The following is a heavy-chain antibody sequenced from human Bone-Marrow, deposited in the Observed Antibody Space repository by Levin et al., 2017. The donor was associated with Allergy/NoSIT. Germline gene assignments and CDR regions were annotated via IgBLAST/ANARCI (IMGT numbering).Heavy chain of an antibody. J-gene: IGHJ6*03. Sequence: GSLRLSCAVYGGSFSSYYCSWVRQLPGKGLEWIGEINHRGTTRYNPSLKSRVTISVDTSKIQFSLKLSSLTAADTAVYYCARGRGDVTVTTTQTYYYYYMDVWGKGTTVTVSS. D-gene: IGHD4-11*01. CDR1: GGSFSSYY. CDR3: ARGRGDVTVTTTQTYYYYYMDV. CDR2: INHRGTT. V-gene: IGHV4-34*01.